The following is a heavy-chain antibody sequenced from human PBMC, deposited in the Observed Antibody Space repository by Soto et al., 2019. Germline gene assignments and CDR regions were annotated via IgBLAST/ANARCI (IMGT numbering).Heavy chain of an antibody. V-gene: IGHV4-59*01. D-gene: IGHD1-1*01. CDR3: ARGKTPGTTAYWFDP. Sequence: QVQLQESGPGLVKPSETLSLTCTVSGGSISSYYWSWIRQPPGKGLEWIGYIYYSGSTNYNPSLKSRVTISVDTSKNQFSLKLSSVTAADTAVYYCARGKTPGTTAYWFDPWGQGTLVTVSS. CDR2: IYYSGST. J-gene: IGHJ5*02. CDR1: GGSISSYY.